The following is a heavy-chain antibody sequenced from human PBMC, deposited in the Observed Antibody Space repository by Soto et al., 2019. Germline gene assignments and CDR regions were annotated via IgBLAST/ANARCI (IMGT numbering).Heavy chain of an antibody. J-gene: IGHJ6*02. CDR1: GYTFTGYY. Sequence: ASVKVSCKASGYTFTGYYVHWVRQAPGQGLEWMGWINPNSGDTYLAQRFQGRVTMNRDTSTGTAYMELRGLTSDDTAEYYCAKGGAIVAAGTRVYLYNAMDVWGQGTTVTVSS. CDR2: INPNSGDT. CDR3: AKGGAIVAAGTRVYLYNAMDV. V-gene: IGHV1-2*02. D-gene: IGHD1-26*01.